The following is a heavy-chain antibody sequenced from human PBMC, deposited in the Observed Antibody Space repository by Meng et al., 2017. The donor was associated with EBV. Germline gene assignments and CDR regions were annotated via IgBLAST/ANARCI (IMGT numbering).Heavy chain of an antibody. V-gene: IGHV4-34*01. CDR1: GGSVNGYF. CDR3: ARVSPKRYFDYLAPPDY. Sequence: QVQLQQWGAXLLKPXXXLFLTSAXYGGSVNGYFWSWIRQPPGKGLEWIGEPHHSGSTNYNPSLKSRLRISVDTSKNQFSLNLTSVTAADTAVYYCARVSPKRYFDYLAPPDYWGQGTLVTVAS. D-gene: IGHD3-9*01. CDR2: PHHSGST. J-gene: IGHJ4*02.